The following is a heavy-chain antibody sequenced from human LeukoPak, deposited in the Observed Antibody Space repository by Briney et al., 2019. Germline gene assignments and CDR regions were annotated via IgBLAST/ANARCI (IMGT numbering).Heavy chain of an antibody. CDR1: RFTFSSYS. V-gene: IGHV3-7*03. D-gene: IGHD1-26*01. CDR3: ARDGGSY. Sequence: GGSLRLSCAASRFTFSSYSMSWVRQAPGKGLEWVANINQDGSEKYYVESVRGRFTISRDNSKNTLYLQMNSLRAEDTAVYYCARDGGSYWGQGTLVTVSS. CDR2: INQDGSEK. J-gene: IGHJ4*02.